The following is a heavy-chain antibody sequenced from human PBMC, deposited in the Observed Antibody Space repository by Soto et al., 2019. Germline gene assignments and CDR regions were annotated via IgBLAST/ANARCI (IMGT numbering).Heavy chain of an antibody. D-gene: IGHD3-22*01. CDR3: ARSIGAPMYDGSSGDYNGVNWFDP. J-gene: IGHJ5*02. V-gene: IGHV4-30-2*01. CDR2: IYHSGST. CDR1: GGSISSGGYY. Sequence: LSETLSLTCAVSGGSISSGGYYWRWIRQPPGKGLEWIGYIYHSGSTYYNPSLKSRVTISVDRSKNQFSLQLSSVTAADTAVYYCARSIGAPMYDGSSGDYNGVNWFDPCGQGTLVTVAA.